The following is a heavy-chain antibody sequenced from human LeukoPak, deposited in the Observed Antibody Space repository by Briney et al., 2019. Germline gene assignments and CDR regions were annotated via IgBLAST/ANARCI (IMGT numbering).Heavy chain of an antibody. V-gene: IGHV3-30-3*01. J-gene: IGHJ1*01. D-gene: IGHD3-22*01. CDR2: ISYDGSNK. CDR1: GFTFSSYA. CDR3: ARSYYYDSSGYYYAEYFQH. Sequence: PGRSLRLSCAASGFTFSSYAMHWVRQAPGKGLEGVAVISYDGSNKYYADSVKGQFTISRDNSKNTLYLQMNSLRAEDTAVYYCARSYYYDSSGYYYAEYFQHWGQGTLVTVSS.